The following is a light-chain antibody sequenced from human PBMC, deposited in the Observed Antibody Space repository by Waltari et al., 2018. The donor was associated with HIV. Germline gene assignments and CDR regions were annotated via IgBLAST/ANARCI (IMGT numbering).Light chain of an antibody. Sequence: QSVLTQPPSASATPGKRVTISCSGSSPNIGSNYAYWYQQLPGTAPKLLIYRNNQRPSGVPDRFSGSKSGTSASLAISGLRSEDEADYYCAAWGDSLSSYVFGTGTEVTVL. V-gene: IGLV1-47*01. CDR3: AAWGDSLSSYV. CDR1: SPNIGSNY. CDR2: RNN. J-gene: IGLJ1*01.